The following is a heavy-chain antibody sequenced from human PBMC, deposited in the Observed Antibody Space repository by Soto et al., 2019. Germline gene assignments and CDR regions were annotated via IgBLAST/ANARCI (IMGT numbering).Heavy chain of an antibody. J-gene: IGHJ3*02. CDR3: ARAVEMATYRDAFDI. D-gene: IGHD5-12*01. CDR1: GYTFTSYN. V-gene: IGHV1-46*01. Sequence: QVQLVQSGAEVKKPGASVKVSCKASGYTFTSYNLHWVRRAPGQGLEWMGIINPTSGSTSYAQKFQGGCTMTRDTSTSTGYMELSSLRSDDTAVYYCARAVEMATYRDAFDIWGQGTMVTVSS. CDR2: INPTSGST.